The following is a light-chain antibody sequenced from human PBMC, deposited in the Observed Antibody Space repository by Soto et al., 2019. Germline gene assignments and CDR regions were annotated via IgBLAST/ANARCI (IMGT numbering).Light chain of an antibody. V-gene: IGKV1-9*01. Sequence: IWMTQSPSLLSASTGDSVTITCRASQTISSWLAWYQQKPGKAPKLLIYEASTLQSGVPSRFSGSGSGTDFSLTISSLQPEDLATYYCQQVNTYPPRAFGQGTKV. J-gene: IGKJ1*01. CDR3: QQVNTYPPRA. CDR1: QTISSW. CDR2: EAS.